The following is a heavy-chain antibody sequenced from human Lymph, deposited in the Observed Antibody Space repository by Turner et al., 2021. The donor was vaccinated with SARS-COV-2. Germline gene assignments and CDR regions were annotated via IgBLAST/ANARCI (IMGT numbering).Heavy chain of an antibody. CDR1: GSTFSSYA. V-gene: IGHV3-30*04. Sequence: QVQLVESGGGVVQPGRSLRLSCAASGSTFSSYAMHWVRQAPGKGLEWVAFISYDESDKYYADSVKGRFTFSRDNSKNTLYLRMNSLRAEDTAVYNCARDRDSSGWVDYWGQGTLVTVSS. CDR3: ARDRDSSGWVDY. CDR2: ISYDESDK. D-gene: IGHD3-22*01. J-gene: IGHJ4*02.